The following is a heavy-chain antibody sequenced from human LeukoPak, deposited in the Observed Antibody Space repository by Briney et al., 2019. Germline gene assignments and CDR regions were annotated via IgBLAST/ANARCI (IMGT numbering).Heavy chain of an antibody. CDR1: GGSISSNNYY. J-gene: IGHJ4*02. CDR3: QSRYLEWLLEY. Sequence: SETLSLTCTVSGGSISSNNYYWGWIRQPPGKGLEWIGSIYSSGSAYYNPSLKSRVTISVDTSKNQFSLRLSSVTAADTAVYYCQSRYLEWLLEYWGQGTLVTVSS. V-gene: IGHV4-39*01. CDR2: IYSSGSA. D-gene: IGHD3-3*01.